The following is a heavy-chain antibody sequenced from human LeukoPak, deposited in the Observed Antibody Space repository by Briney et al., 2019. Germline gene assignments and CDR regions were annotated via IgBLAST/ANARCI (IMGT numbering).Heavy chain of an antibody. CDR3: ARARNEDY. CDR1: GFTFSSYS. J-gene: IGHJ4*02. D-gene: IGHD1-1*01. V-gene: IGHV3-48*01. CDR2: ISSGSSTI. Sequence: GGFLRLSCAASGFTFSSYSMNWVRQAPGKGLEWVSYISSGSSTIYYADSVKGRFTISRDNAKNSLYLQMNSLRAEDTAVYYCARARNEDYWGQGTLVTVSS.